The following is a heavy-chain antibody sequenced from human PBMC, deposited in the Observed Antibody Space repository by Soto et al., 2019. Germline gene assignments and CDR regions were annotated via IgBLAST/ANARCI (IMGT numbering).Heavy chain of an antibody. CDR2: IGDNGAST. D-gene: IGHD1-7*01. CDR3: ARHNWNYDY. V-gene: IGHV3-23*01. J-gene: IGHJ4*02. Sequence: GGSLRLSCAASGFTFSSYAMSWVRQAPGKGLEWVSAIGDNGASTYYADSAKGRFTISRDNSKNTLYLEMNSLRAEDTAVYYCARHNWNYDYWGQGNLVTVSS. CDR1: GFTFSSYA.